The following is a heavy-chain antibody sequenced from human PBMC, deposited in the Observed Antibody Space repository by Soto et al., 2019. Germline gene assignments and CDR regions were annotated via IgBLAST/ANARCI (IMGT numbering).Heavy chain of an antibody. D-gene: IGHD4-17*01. V-gene: IGHV3-33*01. CDR2: IWCDGSNK. CDR1: GFTFSSYG. CDR3: ARGFIGDYCGNQGDDY. J-gene: IGHJ4*02. Sequence: QVQLVESGGGVVQPGRSLRLSCAASGFTFSSYGMHWVRQAPGKGLEWVSVIWCDGSNKYYADSVKGRFTISRDNAKNTLYLQMNSLRAEDTAVYYCARGFIGDYCGNQGDDYGGQGTLVTVSS.